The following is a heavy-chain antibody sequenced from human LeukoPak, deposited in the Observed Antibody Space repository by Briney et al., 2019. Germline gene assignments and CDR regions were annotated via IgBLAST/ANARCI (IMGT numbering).Heavy chain of an antibody. Sequence: GGSLRLSCAASGFSFSSHAMCWVRQAPGKGLEWVSSIDISGGSTYYADSVQGRFTISRDNSKNTLYLQMNSLRAEDTALYYCARETPECDWGQGTLVTVSS. D-gene: IGHD3-3*01. CDR1: GFSFSSHA. V-gene: IGHV3-23*01. CDR2: IDISGGST. J-gene: IGHJ4*02. CDR3: ARETPECD.